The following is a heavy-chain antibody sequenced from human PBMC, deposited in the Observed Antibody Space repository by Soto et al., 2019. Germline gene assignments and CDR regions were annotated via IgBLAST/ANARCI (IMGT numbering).Heavy chain of an antibody. CDR1: GFTFSSYS. J-gene: IGHJ3*02. D-gene: IGHD3-3*01. CDR3: ARDSTIYGVVIDAFDI. CDR2: ISSSSSTI. V-gene: IGHV3-48*02. Sequence: GESLKISCAASGFTFSSYSMNWVRQAPGKGLEWVSYISSSSSTIYYADSVKGRFTISRDNAKKSLYLQMNSLRDEDTAVYYGARDSTIYGVVIDAFDIWGQGTMVTVSS.